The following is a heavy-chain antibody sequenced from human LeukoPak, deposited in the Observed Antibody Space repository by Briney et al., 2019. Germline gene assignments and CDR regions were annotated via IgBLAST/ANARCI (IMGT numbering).Heavy chain of an antibody. J-gene: IGHJ4*02. CDR3: AKDMGYGGNSYFDY. V-gene: IGHV3-9*01. D-gene: IGHD4-23*01. CDR2: ISWNSGSI. CDR1: GFTFDDYA. Sequence: GGSLRLSCAASGFTFDDYAMHWVRQAPGKGLEWVSGISWNSGSIGYADSVKGRSTISRDNAKNSLYLQMNSLRAEDTALYYCAKDMGYGGNSYFDYWGQGTLVTVSS.